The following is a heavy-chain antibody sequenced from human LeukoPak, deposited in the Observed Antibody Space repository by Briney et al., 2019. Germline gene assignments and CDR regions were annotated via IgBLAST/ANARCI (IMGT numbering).Heavy chain of an antibody. D-gene: IGHD2-2*01. V-gene: IGHV4-59*01. CDR1: GGSISSYY. CDR3: ARTVPVPWAPFDY. Sequence: PSETLSLTCTVSGGSISSYYWSWIRQPPGKGLELIGYIYYSGGTNYNPSLKSRVTISVDTSKNQFSLKLSSVTAADTAVYYCARTVPVPWAPFDYWGQGTLVTVSS. CDR2: IYYSGGT. J-gene: IGHJ4*02.